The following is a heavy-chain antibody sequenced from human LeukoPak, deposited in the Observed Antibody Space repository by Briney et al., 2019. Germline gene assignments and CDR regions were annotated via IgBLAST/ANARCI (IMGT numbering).Heavy chain of an antibody. D-gene: IGHD6-13*01. CDR1: GYTFTGYY. CDR3: ARLIAAAGSRVFDY. Sequence: ASVTVSCTSSGYTFTGYYMHWVRQAPGQGLEWMGWINPNSGGTNYAQKFQGRVTMTRDTSISTAYMELSRLRSDDTAVYYCARLIAAAGSRVFDYWGQGTLVTVSS. V-gene: IGHV1-2*02. J-gene: IGHJ4*02. CDR2: INPNSGGT.